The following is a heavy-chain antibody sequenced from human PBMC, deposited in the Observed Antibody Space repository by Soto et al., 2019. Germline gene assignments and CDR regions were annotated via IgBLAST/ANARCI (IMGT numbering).Heavy chain of an antibody. CDR1: GYSFTSYW. CDR3: ARSTYCGGDCYYYGMDV. V-gene: IGHV5-51*01. J-gene: IGHJ6*02. Sequence: PGESLKISCKGSGYSFTSYWIGWVRQMPGKGLEWMGIIYPGDSDTRYSPSFQGQVTVSADKSISTAYLQWSSLKASDTAMYYCARSTYCGGDCYYYGMDVWGQGTTVTVSS. D-gene: IGHD2-21*01. CDR2: IYPGDSDT.